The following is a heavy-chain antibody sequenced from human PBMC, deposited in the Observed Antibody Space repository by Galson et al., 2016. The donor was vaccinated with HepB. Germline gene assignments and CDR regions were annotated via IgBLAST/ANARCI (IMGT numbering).Heavy chain of an antibody. CDR1: GFTLSDYW. CDR2: INEDGNIK. D-gene: IGHD6-13*01. V-gene: IGHV3-7*01. J-gene: IGHJ6*02. CDR3: ARLSRPYGLDV. Sequence: SLRLSCAASGFTLSDYWMTWVRQAPGKGLEWVANINEDGNIKLYVNSVKGRFTISRDNTRNSVYLEMNSLSGDDTAVYYCARLSRPYGLDVWGHGTTVTVSS.